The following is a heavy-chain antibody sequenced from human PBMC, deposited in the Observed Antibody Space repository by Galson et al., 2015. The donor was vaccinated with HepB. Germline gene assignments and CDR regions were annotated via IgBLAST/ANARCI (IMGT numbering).Heavy chain of an antibody. CDR2: ISGSGGST. Sequence: SLRLSCAASGFTFSSYAMSWVRQAPGKGLEWVSAISGSGGSTYYADSVKGRFTISRDNSKNTLYLQMNSLRAEDTAVYYCAKDSNYYDSSGYFDYWGQGTLVTVSS. J-gene: IGHJ4*02. D-gene: IGHD3-22*01. CDR3: AKDSNYYDSSGYFDY. V-gene: IGHV3-23*01. CDR1: GFTFSSYA.